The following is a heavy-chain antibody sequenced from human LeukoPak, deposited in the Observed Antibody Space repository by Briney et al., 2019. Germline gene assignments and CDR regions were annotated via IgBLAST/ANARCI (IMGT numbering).Heavy chain of an antibody. Sequence: ASVKVSCKASGYTFTSYGISWVRQAPGQGLEWMGWISAYNGNTNYAQKLQGRVTMTTDTSTSTAYMELRSLRSDDTAVYYCARGYYYDSSGYLGYFDYWGQGTLVTVSS. V-gene: IGHV1-18*01. D-gene: IGHD3-22*01. CDR1: GYTFTSYG. J-gene: IGHJ4*02. CDR3: ARGYYYDSSGYLGYFDY. CDR2: ISAYNGNT.